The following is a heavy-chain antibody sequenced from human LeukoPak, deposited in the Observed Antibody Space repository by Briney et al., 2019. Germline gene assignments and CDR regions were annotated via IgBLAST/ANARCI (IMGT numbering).Heavy chain of an antibody. V-gene: IGHV3-53*01. J-gene: IGHJ4*02. CDR3: ARISR. Sequence: GGSLRLSCAASGFTVSTTYIMWVRQAAGKGLQWVSVIDSGGTRNYADSVKGRFTISRDNSKNMVYLQMDDLRVEDTAMYYCARISRWGQGTLVTVSS. CDR1: GFTVSTTY. CDR2: IDSGGTR.